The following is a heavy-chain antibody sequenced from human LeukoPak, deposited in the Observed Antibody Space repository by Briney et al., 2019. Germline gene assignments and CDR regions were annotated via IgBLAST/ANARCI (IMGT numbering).Heavy chain of an antibody. Sequence: GGSLRLSCAASGFTFSSYGMNWVRQAPGKGLEWVSYISSSSSTIYYADSVKGRFTISRDNAKNSLYLQMNSLRAEDTAVYYCARDILLWFGELEGYYSYGMDDWGQGTTVTVSS. CDR1: GFTFSSYG. CDR3: ARDILLWFGELEGYYSYGMDD. D-gene: IGHD3-10*01. CDR2: ISSSSSTI. V-gene: IGHV3-48*01. J-gene: IGHJ6*02.